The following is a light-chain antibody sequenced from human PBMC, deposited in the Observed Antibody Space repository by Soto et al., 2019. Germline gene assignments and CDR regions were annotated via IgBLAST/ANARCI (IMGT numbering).Light chain of an antibody. CDR3: AAWDDSLSGVV. J-gene: IGLJ2*01. V-gene: IGLV1-47*01. CDR2: RDS. Sequence: QSVLTQPPSASGTPGQRVTISCSGSSSNIGSNYVYWYQQLPRTAPKLLIYRDSQRPSGVPVRFSGSKSGTSASLAISGLRSEDEADYYCAAWDDSLSGVVFGGGTKLTVL. CDR1: SSNIGSNY.